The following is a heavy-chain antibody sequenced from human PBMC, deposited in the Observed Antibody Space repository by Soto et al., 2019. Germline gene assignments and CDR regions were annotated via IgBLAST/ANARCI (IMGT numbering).Heavy chain of an antibody. D-gene: IGHD2-2*01. Sequence: SETLSLTCAVYGGSFSGYYWSWIRQPPGKGLEWIGEINHSGSTNYNPSLKSRVTISVDTSKNQFSLKLSSVTAADTAVYYCARDKRAYARQNWFDPWGQGTLVNVSS. J-gene: IGHJ5*02. CDR2: INHSGST. CDR3: ARDKRAYARQNWFDP. V-gene: IGHV4-34*01. CDR1: GGSFSGYY.